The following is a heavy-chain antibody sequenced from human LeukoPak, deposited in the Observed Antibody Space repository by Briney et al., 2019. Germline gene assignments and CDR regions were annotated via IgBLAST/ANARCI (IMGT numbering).Heavy chain of an antibody. CDR2: IYKIGTT. CDR3: VIGVGWQPDY. D-gene: IGHD2-15*01. Sequence: PSEALSLTCTVFGDSVTGYYLNWVRQPPGKGLEWIGHIYKIGTTNYNPSLKSRLTISADTSKNQFSLKLRSVTAADTAVYYCVIGVGWQPDYWGQGALVTVSS. V-gene: IGHV4-59*02. CDR1: GDSVTGYY. J-gene: IGHJ4*02.